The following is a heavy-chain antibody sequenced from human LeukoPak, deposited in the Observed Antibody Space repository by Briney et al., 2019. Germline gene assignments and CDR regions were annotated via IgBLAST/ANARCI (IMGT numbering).Heavy chain of an antibody. CDR3: ARHLYGGDLNFDY. CDR2: IYYSGST. J-gene: IGHJ4*02. D-gene: IGHD4-23*01. V-gene: IGHV4-39*07. CDR1: GGSISSSSYY. Sequence: SETLSLTCTVSGGSISSSSYYWGWIRQPPGKGLEWIGSIYYSGSTYYNPSLKSRVTISVDTSKNQFSLKLSSVTAADTAVYYCARHLYGGDLNFDYWGQGTLVTVSS.